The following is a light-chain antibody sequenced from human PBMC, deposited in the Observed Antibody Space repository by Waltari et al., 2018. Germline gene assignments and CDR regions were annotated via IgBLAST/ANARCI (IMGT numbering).Light chain of an antibody. J-gene: IGKJ4*01. CDR3: QQRTNWPRLT. V-gene: IGKV3-11*01. CDR2: DAS. CDR1: QSVDAH. Sequence: EIVLTQTPATLSLSPGERATLSCRASQSVDAHLAWYQQKPGQASRLLIYDASNRATGTPARFSGSGSGTDFTLTINSLEPEDFAVYYCQQRTNWPRLTFGGGTKVEIK.